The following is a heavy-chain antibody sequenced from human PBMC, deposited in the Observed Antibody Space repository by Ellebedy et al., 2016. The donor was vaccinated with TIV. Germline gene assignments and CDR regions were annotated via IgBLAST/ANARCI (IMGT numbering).Heavy chain of an antibody. CDR1: GYTFTGYY. V-gene: IGHV1-2*02. CDR2: IIPNSGGT. Sequence: AASVKVSCRASGYTFTGYYMHWVRQAPGQGLEWMGWIIPNSGGTNYAQQFQGRVTMTRDTSINTAYMELSSLRSDDTAVYYCARGGGPGTYYSFDQWGQGALVTVSS. D-gene: IGHD3-10*01. CDR3: ARGGGPGTYYSFDQ. J-gene: IGHJ4*02.